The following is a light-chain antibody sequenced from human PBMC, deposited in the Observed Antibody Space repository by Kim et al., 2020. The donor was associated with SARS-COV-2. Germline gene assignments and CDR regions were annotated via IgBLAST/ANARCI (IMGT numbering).Light chain of an antibody. CDR1: NSDIDDYKY. Sequence: QSALTQPPSASGSPGQSVTISCTGTNSDIDDYKYVSWYQQHPGKAPRLMIYEVSKWPSGVPDRFSGSKSGNTASLTVSGLQAEDEADYYCSSYAGSSNWVFGGGTRLTFL. V-gene: IGLV2-8*01. CDR2: EVS. CDR3: SSYAGSSNWV. J-gene: IGLJ3*02.